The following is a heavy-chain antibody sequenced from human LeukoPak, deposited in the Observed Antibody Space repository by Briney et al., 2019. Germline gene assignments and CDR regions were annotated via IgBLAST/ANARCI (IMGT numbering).Heavy chain of an antibody. CDR3: ARGSGSYGYSDYYYGMDV. CDR2: IHYSGST. J-gene: IGHJ6*02. CDR1: GGSISSGGYY. V-gene: IGHV4-31*03. D-gene: IGHD1-26*01. Sequence: PSQTLSLTYTVSGGSISSGGYYWSWIRQHPGKGLEWIGYIHYSGSTNYNPFLKSRATMSLDTSTNQFSLKLSSVTAADTAIYYCARGSGSYGYSDYYYGMDVWGHGTTVTVSS.